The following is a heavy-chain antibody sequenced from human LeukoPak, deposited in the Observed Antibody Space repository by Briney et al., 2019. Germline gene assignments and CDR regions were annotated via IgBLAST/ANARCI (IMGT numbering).Heavy chain of an antibody. V-gene: IGHV4-39*01. J-gene: IGHJ4*02. CDR1: GGSISSSSYY. D-gene: IGHD1-26*01. CDR2: IYYSGST. CDR3: ARVGATHFDY. Sequence: PSETLSLTCTVSGGSISSSSYYWGWIRQPPGKGLEWIGSIYYSGSTYYNPSLKSRVTISVDTSKNQFSLKLSSVTAADTAVYYCARVGATHFDYWGQGTLVTVSP.